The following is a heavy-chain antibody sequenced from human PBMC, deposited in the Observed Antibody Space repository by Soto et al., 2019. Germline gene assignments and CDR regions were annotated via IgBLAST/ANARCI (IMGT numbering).Heavy chain of an antibody. D-gene: IGHD2-21*01. CDR1: GYTFTSYG. CDR2: ISAYNGNT. Sequence: VASVKVSCKASGYTFTSYGISWVRQAPGQGLEWMGWISAYNGNTNYAQKLQGRATMTTDTSTSTAYMELRSLRSDDTAVYYCARLWYGDYVDYWGQRTLVTVSS. J-gene: IGHJ4*02. CDR3: ARLWYGDYVDY. V-gene: IGHV1-18*01.